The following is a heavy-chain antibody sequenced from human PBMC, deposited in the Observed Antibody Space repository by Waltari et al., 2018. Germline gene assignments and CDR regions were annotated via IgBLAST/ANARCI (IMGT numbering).Heavy chain of an antibody. CDR3: ARDTLGEVDIVATIAFDI. D-gene: IGHD5-12*01. V-gene: IGHV3-21*01. Sequence: EVQLVESGGGLVKPGGSLRLSCAASGFTFSSYSMNWVRQATGKGLGWVSSISSSSSSIYYADSVKGRFTISRDNAKNSLYLQMNSLRAEDTAVYYCARDTLGEVDIVATIAFDIWGQGTMVTVSS. CDR1: GFTFSSYS. CDR2: ISSSSSSI. J-gene: IGHJ3*02.